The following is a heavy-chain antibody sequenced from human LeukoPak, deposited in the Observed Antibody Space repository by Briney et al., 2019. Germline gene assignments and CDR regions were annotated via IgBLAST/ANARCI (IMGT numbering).Heavy chain of an antibody. D-gene: IGHD2-21*02. J-gene: IGHJ4*02. CDR2: INPSSGST. CDR3: GRDYGVTPRWGYFDN. CDR1: VYTFTSYY. V-gene: IGHV1-46*01. Sequence: ASVRVSCKTSVYTFTSYYVHWVRQAPGQGLEWMGIINPSSGSTTYARSFQGRVTMTRDTSTSTVYMELSSLRSEDTAVYYCGRDYGVTPRWGYFDNWGQGTLVTVSS.